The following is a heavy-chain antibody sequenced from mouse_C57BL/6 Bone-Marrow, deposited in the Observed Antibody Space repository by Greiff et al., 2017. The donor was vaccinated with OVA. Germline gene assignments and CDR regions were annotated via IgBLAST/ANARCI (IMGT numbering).Heavy chain of an antibody. J-gene: IGHJ2*01. CDR2: IWSGGST. V-gene: IGHV2-2*01. CDR3: GRGGPDGYYDD. CDR1: GFSLTSYG. Sequence: VQLQQSGPGLVQPSQCLSITCTASGFSLTSYGVHWVRQSPGKGLEWLGVIWSGGSTAYNAAFISRLSSSKDNSKSRVFVKRNSLQADYAAIYYCGRGGPDGYYDDWGQGTTLTVSS. D-gene: IGHD2-3*01.